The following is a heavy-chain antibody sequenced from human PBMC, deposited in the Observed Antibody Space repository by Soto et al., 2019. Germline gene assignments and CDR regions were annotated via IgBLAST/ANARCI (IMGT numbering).Heavy chain of an antibody. CDR2: ISYDGSNK. J-gene: IGHJ6*02. D-gene: IGHD6-6*01. CDR3: ARAAAHYYYYGMDV. V-gene: IGHV3-30-3*01. CDR1: GFTFSSYA. Sequence: GGSLRLSSAASGFTFSSYAMHWVRQAPGKGLEWVAVISYDGSNKYYADSVKGRFTISRDNSKNTLYLQMNSRRAEDTAVYYCARAAAHYYYYGMDVWGQGTTVTVSS.